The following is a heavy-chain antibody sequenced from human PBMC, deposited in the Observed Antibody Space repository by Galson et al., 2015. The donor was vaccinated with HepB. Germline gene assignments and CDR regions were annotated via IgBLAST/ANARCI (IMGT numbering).Heavy chain of an antibody. CDR1: GFTFSSYA. CDR3: AKDHGDYVWGSYRLGHWFDP. CDR2: ISGSGGST. V-gene: IGHV3-23*01. Sequence: SLRLSCAASGFTFSSYAMSWVRQAPGKGLEWVSAISGSGGSTYYADSVKGRFTISRDNSKNTLYLQMNSLRAEDTAVYYCAKDHGDYVWGSYRLGHWFDPWGQGTLVTVSS. D-gene: IGHD3-16*02. J-gene: IGHJ5*02.